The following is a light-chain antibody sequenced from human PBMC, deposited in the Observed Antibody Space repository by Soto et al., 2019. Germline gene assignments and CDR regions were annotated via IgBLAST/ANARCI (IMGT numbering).Light chain of an antibody. V-gene: IGLV1-44*01. CDR1: RSNIGSNA. J-gene: IGLJ1*01. Sequence: QSVLTQPPSASGAPGQRVTISSSGSRSNIGSNAVSWYQQLPGKAPKLLIYDNNQRPSWVPDRFSSAKSGTSASLAISGLQSEDEEDDYCALWDDSQKGFFAFGTGTQLTVL. CDR2: DNN. CDR3: ALWDDSQKGFFA.